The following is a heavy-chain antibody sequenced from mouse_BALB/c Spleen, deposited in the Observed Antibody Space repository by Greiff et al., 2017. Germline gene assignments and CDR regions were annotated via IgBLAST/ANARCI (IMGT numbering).Heavy chain of an antibody. Sequence: VQGVESGAELVRPGTSVKVSCKASGYAFTNYLIEWVKQRPGQGLEWIGVINPGSGGTNYNEKFKGKATLTADKSSSTAYMQLSSLTSDDSAVYFCARAAYYRYEDAMDYWGQGTSVTVSS. CDR2: INPGSGGT. D-gene: IGHD2-14*01. V-gene: IGHV1-54*01. CDR1: GYAFTNYL. CDR3: ARAAYYRYEDAMDY. J-gene: IGHJ4*01.